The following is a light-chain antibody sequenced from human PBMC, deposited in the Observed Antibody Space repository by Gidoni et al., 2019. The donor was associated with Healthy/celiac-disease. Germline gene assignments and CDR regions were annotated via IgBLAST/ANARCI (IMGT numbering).Light chain of an antibody. V-gene: IGLV1-44*01. Sequence: QSVLTQPPPAFGTPGQRVTISCSGSSSNIGSNTVNWYQQLPGTAPKLLIYSNNQRPSGVPDRFSGSKSGTSASLAISGLQSEDEADYYCAAWDDSLNGVVFGGGTKLTVL. CDR2: SNN. J-gene: IGLJ2*01. CDR1: SSNIGSNT. CDR3: AAWDDSLNGVV.